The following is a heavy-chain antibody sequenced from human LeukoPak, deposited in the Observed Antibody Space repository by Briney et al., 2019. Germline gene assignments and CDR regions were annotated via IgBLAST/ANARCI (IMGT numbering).Heavy chain of an antibody. D-gene: IGHD5-12*01. J-gene: IGHJ5*02. CDR2: INPNSGGT. CDR1: GYTFTGYY. CDR3: ARVVVDIVATYIWFDP. V-gene: IGHV1-2*02. Sequence: ASVKVSCKASGYTFTGYYMHWVRQAPGQGLEWMGWINPNSGGTNYAQKFQGRVTMTRDTSISTAYVELSRLRSDDTAVYYCARVVVDIVATYIWFDPWGQGTLVTVSS.